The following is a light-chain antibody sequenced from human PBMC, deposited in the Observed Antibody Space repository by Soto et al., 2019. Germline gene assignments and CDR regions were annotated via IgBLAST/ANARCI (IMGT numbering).Light chain of an antibody. CDR1: QSISSW. CDR3: QQYISYWT. V-gene: IGKV1-5*01. Sequence: DIQMTQSPSTLSASVGDRVTITCRASQSISSWLAWYQQKPGKAPKLLIYGASSLESGVPSRFSGSGSGTKFTLTISSLQPDDFATYYCQQYISYWTFGQGTKV. CDR2: GAS. J-gene: IGKJ1*01.